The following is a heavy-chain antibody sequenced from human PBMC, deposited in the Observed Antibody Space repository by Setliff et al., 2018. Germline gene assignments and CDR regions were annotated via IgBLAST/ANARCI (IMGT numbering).Heavy chain of an antibody. V-gene: IGHV3-15*07. Sequence: GGSLRLSCAASGFTFSYAWMHWVRQAPGKGLEWVGRSKSKTAGGAIDYAAPVKGRFTTSRDDSKNTLYLQMSSLKTEDTAMYYCTTDRAACSGSSCYNGFDVWGQGTMVTVSS. D-gene: IGHD2-2*02. CDR3: TTDRAACSGSSCYNGFDV. J-gene: IGHJ3*01. CDR2: SKSKTAGGAI. CDR1: GFTFSYAW.